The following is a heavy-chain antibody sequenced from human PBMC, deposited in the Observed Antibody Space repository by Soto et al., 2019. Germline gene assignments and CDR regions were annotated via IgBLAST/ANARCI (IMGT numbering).Heavy chain of an antibody. CDR3: ARDLQDFWSNRNNWFDP. CDR2: IWYDGSNK. J-gene: IGHJ5*02. CDR1: GFTFSSYG. D-gene: IGHD3-3*01. Sequence: GGSLRLSCAASGFTFSSYGMHWVRQAPGKGLEWVAVIWYDGSNKYYADSVKGRFTISRDNSKNTLYLQMNSLRAEDTAVYYCARDLQDFWSNRNNWFDPRGQGTLVTVSS. V-gene: IGHV3-33*01.